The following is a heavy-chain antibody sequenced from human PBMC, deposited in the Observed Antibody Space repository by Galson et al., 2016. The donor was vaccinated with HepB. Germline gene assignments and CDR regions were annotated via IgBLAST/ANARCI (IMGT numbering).Heavy chain of an antibody. CDR3: ARLTRENFALFYFDY. J-gene: IGHJ4*02. D-gene: IGHD3-10*01. Sequence: SETLSLTCSVSGGSISSYYWSWIRQPPGKGLEWIGYVYYSGSTTYNPSLKSRVTMSIDTSKKQFSLKLRSVTAADTAVYYCARLTRENFALFYFDYWGQGTLVTVSS. CDR1: GGSISSYY. V-gene: IGHV4-59*01. CDR2: VYYSGST.